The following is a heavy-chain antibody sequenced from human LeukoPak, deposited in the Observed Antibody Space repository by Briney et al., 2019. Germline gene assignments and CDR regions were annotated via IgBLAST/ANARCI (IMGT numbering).Heavy chain of an antibody. D-gene: IGHD2-21*02. CDR1: GFTFSSYG. J-gene: IGHJ4*02. Sequence: GGSLRLSCAASGFTFSSYGVHWVRQAPGKGLEWVAFIWYDGSNKYYVDSVKGRFTISRDNAKKSVYLKMNSLRGEDTALYYCARDYCGGDCYPFDYWGQGTLVTVSS. CDR2: IWYDGSNK. V-gene: IGHV3-33*01. CDR3: ARDYCGGDCYPFDY.